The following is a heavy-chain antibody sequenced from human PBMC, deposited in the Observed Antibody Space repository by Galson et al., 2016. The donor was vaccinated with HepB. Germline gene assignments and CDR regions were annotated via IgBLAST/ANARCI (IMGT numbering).Heavy chain of an antibody. J-gene: IGHJ2*01. D-gene: IGHD6-13*01. CDR2: IYFTGST. CDR1: GGSITSGGYY. Sequence: TLSLTCTVSGGSITSGGYYRSWIRQHPGKGLECVGYIYFTGSTHYNPSLKSRIVISLDTSNNRFSLNLSSVTAADTAVYYCARSRGFAAAGYWYFDLWGRGTLVTVSS. V-gene: IGHV4-31*03. CDR3: ARSRGFAAAGYWYFDL.